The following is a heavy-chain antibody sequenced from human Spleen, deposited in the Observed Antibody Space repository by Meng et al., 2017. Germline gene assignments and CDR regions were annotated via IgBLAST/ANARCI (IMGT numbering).Heavy chain of an antibody. Sequence: SETLSLTCTVSGGSISSGGYYWSWIRQHPGKGLEWIGYIYYSGSTYYNPSLKSRLTISVDTSQNQFSLNLNSVTAADTAVYYCARDRTWTGYTDYWGPGTLVTVSS. V-gene: IGHV4-31*03. D-gene: IGHD3/OR15-3a*01. CDR1: GGSISSGGYY. CDR2: IYYSGST. CDR3: ARDRTWTGYTDY. J-gene: IGHJ4*02.